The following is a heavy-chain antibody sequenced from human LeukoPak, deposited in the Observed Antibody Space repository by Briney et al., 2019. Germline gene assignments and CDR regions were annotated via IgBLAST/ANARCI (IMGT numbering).Heavy chain of an antibody. V-gene: IGHV3-48*03. Sequence: PGGSLRLSCAASGFTFRSYEMNWVRKAPGKGLEWVSYISSSGTTTYYADSVKGRFTISRDNAKNSLYLQMNSLRAEDTAVYYCTRYPYGGLFDYWGQGTLVTVSS. J-gene: IGHJ4*02. CDR1: GFTFRSYE. CDR2: ISSSGTTT. D-gene: IGHD4-23*01. CDR3: TRYPYGGLFDY.